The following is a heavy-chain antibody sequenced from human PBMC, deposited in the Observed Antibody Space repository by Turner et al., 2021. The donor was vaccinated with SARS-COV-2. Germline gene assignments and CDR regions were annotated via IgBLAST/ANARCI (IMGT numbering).Heavy chain of an antibody. CDR2: ISCSDGST. D-gene: IGHD6-19*01. Sequence: EVQLLESGGGLVQPGGSLRLSCAASGFTFSSYAMSWLRRAPGKGLEWVSAISCSDGSTCYADSVKGRFTISRDDSKNTLYLQMNSLRAEDTAVYYCAKDIRATPIAVAGRGAFDIWGQGTMVTVSS. CDR3: AKDIRATPIAVAGRGAFDI. J-gene: IGHJ3*02. CDR1: GFTFSSYA. V-gene: IGHV3-23*01.